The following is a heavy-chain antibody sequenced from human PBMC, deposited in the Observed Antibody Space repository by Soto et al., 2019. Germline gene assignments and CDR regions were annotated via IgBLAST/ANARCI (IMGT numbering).Heavy chain of an antibody. V-gene: IGHV3-21*01. J-gene: IGHJ3*01. CDR1: GFAFSSYN. Sequence: VQLVESGGGLVKPGGSLRLSCAASGFAFSSYNMHWVRQAPGKGLEWVSSISPTGTFMHSADSLKDRFSISRDNAENSLYLQMHSLRAEDTAVYYCARGCLYGDLPGWTGNAFDLWGQGTMVTVSS. CDR3: ARGCLYGDLPGWTGNAFDL. CDR2: ISPTGTFM. D-gene: IGHD4-17*01.